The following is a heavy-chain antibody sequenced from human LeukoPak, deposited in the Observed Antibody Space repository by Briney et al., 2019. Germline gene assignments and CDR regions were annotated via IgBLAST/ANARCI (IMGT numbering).Heavy chain of an antibody. D-gene: IGHD4-17*01. Sequence: PGGSLRLSCVASGFTFSNYWMHWVRQAPGKGLVWVSRIYTDGSGISYADSVKGRFTISRDNAKNTLYLQMNSLRAEDTAVYYCARDIDYARSYWGQGTLVAVSS. CDR1: GFTFSNYW. CDR2: IYTDGSGI. J-gene: IGHJ4*02. V-gene: IGHV3-74*01. CDR3: ARDIDYARSY.